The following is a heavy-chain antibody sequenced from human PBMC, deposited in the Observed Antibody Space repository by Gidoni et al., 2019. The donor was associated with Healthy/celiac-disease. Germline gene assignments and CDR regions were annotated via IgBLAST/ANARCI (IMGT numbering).Heavy chain of an antibody. J-gene: IGHJ4*02. Sequence: EVQLVESGGGLVQPGGSLRLSCAASGVNFSSDSMNWVRQAPGKGLECVSYISSSSSTIYYADSVKGRFTISRDNAKNSLYLQMNSLRDEDTAVYYCAREAWGSGYYSNFDYWGQGTLVTVSS. D-gene: IGHD3-22*01. CDR2: ISSSSSTI. V-gene: IGHV3-48*02. CDR1: GVNFSSDS. CDR3: AREAWGSGYYSNFDY.